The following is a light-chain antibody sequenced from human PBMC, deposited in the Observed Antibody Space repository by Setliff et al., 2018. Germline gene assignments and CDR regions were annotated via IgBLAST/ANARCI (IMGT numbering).Light chain of an antibody. V-gene: IGLV1-40*01. J-gene: IGLJ1*01. Sequence: QSVLTQPPSVSGAPGQTVTISRTGSSSNIGAGFGVHWYQQLPGTAPKLLIHGNNNRPSGVPDRFSGSKSGTSASLAITGLQAEDEADYYCQSYGGSLGGYVFGTGTKVTVL. CDR2: GNN. CDR1: SSNIGAGFG. CDR3: QSYGGSLGGYV.